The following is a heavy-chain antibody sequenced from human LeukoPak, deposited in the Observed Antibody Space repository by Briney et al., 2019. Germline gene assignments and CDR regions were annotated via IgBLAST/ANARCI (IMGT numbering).Heavy chain of an antibody. CDR3: AREVVPAAHDAFDI. Sequence: PGGSLRLSCAASGFTVSSNYMSWVRQAPGKGLEWVSVIYSGGSTYYADSVKGRFTISRDNSKNTLYLQMNSLRAEDTAVYYCAREVVPAAHDAFDIWGQGTMVTVSS. CDR2: IYSGGST. J-gene: IGHJ3*02. D-gene: IGHD2-2*01. V-gene: IGHV3-53*01. CDR1: GFTVSSNY.